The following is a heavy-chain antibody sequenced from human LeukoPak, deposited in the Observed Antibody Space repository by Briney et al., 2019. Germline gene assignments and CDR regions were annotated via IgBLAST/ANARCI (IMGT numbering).Heavy chain of an antibody. CDR2: IYYSGST. D-gene: IGHD2-8*02. Sequence: AGGSLRLSCAASGFTFSSYWMSWVRQAPGKGLEWIGYIYYSGSTNYNPSLKSRVTISVDTSKNQFSLKLSSVTAADTAVYYCARGFVVLVGAFDIWGQGTMVTVSS. CDR1: GFTFSSYW. V-gene: IGHV4-59*01. J-gene: IGHJ3*02. CDR3: ARGFVVLVGAFDI.